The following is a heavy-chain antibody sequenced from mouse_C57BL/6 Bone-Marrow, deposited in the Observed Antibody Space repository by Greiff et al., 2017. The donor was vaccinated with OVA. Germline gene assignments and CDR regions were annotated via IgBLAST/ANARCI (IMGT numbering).Heavy chain of an antibody. CDR3: LYSNFLFDY. CDR2: IDPENGDT. CDR1: GFNIKDDY. D-gene: IGHD2-5*01. Sequence: VQLQQSGAELVRPGASVKLSCTASGFNIKDDYMHWVKQRPEQGLEWIGWIDPENGDTEYASKFLGKATITADTSSNTAYLQLSSLTSEDTAVYYCLYSNFLFDYWGQGTTLTVSS. V-gene: IGHV14-4*01. J-gene: IGHJ2*01.